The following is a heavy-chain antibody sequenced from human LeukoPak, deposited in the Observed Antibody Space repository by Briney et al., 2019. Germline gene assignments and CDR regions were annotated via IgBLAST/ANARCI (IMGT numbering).Heavy chain of an antibody. CDR2: IYYSGNT. J-gene: IGHJ4*02. CDR3: AKILAGTGYYFDN. V-gene: IGHV4-39*07. D-gene: IGHD6-19*01. CDR1: GGSISSTTYY. Sequence: SETLSLTCTVSGGSISSTTYYWGWIRQPPGKGLEWIGSIYYSGNTYYNPSLKSRVTISVDTSKNQFSLKLSSVTAADTAVYYCAKILAGTGYYFDNWGQGTLVTVSS.